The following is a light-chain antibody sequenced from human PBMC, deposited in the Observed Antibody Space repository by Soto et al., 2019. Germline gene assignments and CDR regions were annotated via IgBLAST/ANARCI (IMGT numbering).Light chain of an antibody. CDR3: QQRSHWPPYI. V-gene: IGKV3-11*01. CDR2: DAS. CDR1: QSVSSY. J-gene: IGKJ2*01. Sequence: EIVLTQSPATLSLSPGERATLSCRASQSVSSYLAWYQQKPGQAPRLLIYDASNRATGIPARFSGSGSGTDFTLTISSLEPEDFAVYYCQQRSHWPPYIFGQGNKLEIK.